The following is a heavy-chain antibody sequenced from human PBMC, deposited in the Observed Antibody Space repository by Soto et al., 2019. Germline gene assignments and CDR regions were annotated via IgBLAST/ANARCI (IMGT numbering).Heavy chain of an antibody. J-gene: IGHJ4*02. CDR1: GFTFSSYA. CDR3: AKDPTYDYGCFDS. CDR2: IRTSVGDT. V-gene: IGHV3-23*01. Sequence: GGSLRLSCAASGFTFSSYAMNWVRQAPGKGLEWVSTIRTSVGDTYYAASVKGRFTISRDNSKSTVYLHLNSLRAEDTAIYYCAKDPTYDYGCFDSWGQGTLVTVSS. D-gene: IGHD4-17*01.